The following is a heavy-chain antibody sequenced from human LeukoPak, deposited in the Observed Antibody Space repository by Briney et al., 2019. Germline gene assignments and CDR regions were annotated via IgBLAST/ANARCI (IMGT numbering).Heavy chain of an antibody. CDR3: ALVPAAIDRWFDP. CDR1: GYTFTSYG. CDR2: ISAYNGNT. J-gene: IGHJ5*02. Sequence: ASVKVSCKASGYTFTSYGISWVRQAPGQGLEWMGWISAYNGNTNYAQKLQGRVTMTTDTSPSTAYMELRSLRSDDTAVYYCALVPAAIDRWFDPWGQGTLVTVSS. D-gene: IGHD2-2*02. V-gene: IGHV1-18*01.